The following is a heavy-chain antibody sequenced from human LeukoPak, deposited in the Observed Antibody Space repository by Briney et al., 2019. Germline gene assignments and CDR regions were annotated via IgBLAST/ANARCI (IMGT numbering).Heavy chain of an antibody. J-gene: IGHJ4*02. CDR3: ARDHRTYYHDSSGYRKPSGNDY. CDR2: INPNSGGT. Sequence: ASVKVSCKASGYTFTGYCMHWVRQAPGQGLEWMGRINPNSGGTNYAQKFQGRVTMTRDTSISTAYMELSRLRSDDTAVYYCARDHRTYYHDSSGYRKPSGNDYWGQGTLVTVSS. CDR1: GYTFTGYC. V-gene: IGHV1-2*06. D-gene: IGHD3-22*01.